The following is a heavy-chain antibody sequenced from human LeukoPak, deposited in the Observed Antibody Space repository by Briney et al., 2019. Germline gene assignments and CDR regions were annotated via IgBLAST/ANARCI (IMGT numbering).Heavy chain of an antibody. CDR2: IYPGDSDT. CDR3: ARGSIQLVLPYYFDY. V-gene: IGHV5-51*01. J-gene: IGHJ4*02. D-gene: IGHD6-13*01. CDR1: GYSFTSYW. Sequence: PGESLKISCKGSGYSFTSYWIGWVRQMPGKGLEWMGIIYPGDSDTRYSPSFQGQVTISADKSISTAYLQWSSLKASDTAMYYCARGSIQLVLPYYFDYWGQGTLVTVSS.